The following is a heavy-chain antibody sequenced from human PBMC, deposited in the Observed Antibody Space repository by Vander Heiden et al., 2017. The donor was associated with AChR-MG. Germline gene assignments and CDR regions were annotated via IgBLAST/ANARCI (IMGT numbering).Heavy chain of an antibody. J-gene: IGHJ5*02. CDR2: IIPILGIA. V-gene: IGHV1-69*04. Sequence: QVQLVQSGAEVKKPGSSVKVSCKASGGTFSSYAISGVRQGPGQGLEWMGRIIPILGIANYAQKFQGRVTITADKSTSTAYMELSSLRSEDTAVYYCARFGGAEIYYGSGAGSWFDPWGQGTLVTVSS. CDR3: ARFGGAEIYYGSGAGSWFDP. D-gene: IGHD3-10*01. CDR1: GGTFSSYA.